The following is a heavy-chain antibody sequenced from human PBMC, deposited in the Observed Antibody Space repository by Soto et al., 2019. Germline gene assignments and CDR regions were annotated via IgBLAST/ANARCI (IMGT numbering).Heavy chain of an antibody. CDR1: GFTFSSYG. CDR3: AKGLLHGGAYSSGWYTDFDY. J-gene: IGHJ4*02. Sequence: QVQLVESGGGVVQPGRSLRLSCAASGFTFSSYGMHWVRQAPGKGLEWVAVISYDGSNKYYADSVKGRFTISRDNSKNTLYLQMNSLRAEDTAVYYCAKGLLHGGAYSSGWYTDFDYWGQGTLVTVSS. V-gene: IGHV3-30*18. D-gene: IGHD6-19*01. CDR2: ISYDGSNK.